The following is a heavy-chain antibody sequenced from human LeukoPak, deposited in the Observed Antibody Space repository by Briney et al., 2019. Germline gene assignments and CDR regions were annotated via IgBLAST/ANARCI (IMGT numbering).Heavy chain of an antibody. Sequence: GRSLRLSCVDSGFTFSSYVMHWVRQAPGKGLEWVAVIWYDGSKNYYADSVKGRFTISRDNSKNTLYLQMNSLRVEDTAVYYCARGDYGYFYGMYVWGQGTTVTVSS. CDR3: ARGDYGYFYGMYV. J-gene: IGHJ6*02. CDR2: IWYDGSKN. CDR1: GFTFSSYV. V-gene: IGHV3-33*08.